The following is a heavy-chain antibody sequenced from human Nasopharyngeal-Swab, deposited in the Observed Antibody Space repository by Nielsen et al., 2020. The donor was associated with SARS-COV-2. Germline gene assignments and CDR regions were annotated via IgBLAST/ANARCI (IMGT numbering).Heavy chain of an antibody. Sequence: SVKVSCKVSGYTLTELSMHWVRQAPGQGLEWMGGIIPIFGTANYAQKFQGRVTITADKSTSTAYMELSSLRSEDTAVYYCASRGEYYDFWSPHPGGYGMDVWGQGTTVTVSS. D-gene: IGHD3-3*01. CDR3: ASRGEYYDFWSPHPGGYGMDV. J-gene: IGHJ6*02. V-gene: IGHV1-69*06. CDR2: IIPIFGTA. CDR1: GYTLTELS.